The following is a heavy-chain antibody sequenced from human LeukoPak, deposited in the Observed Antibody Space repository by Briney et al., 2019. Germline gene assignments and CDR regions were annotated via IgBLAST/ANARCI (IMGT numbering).Heavy chain of an antibody. J-gene: IGHJ4*02. CDR1: GLTFSQYW. Sequence: GGSLRLSCAASGLTFSQYWMSWVRQAPGKGLEWVANIRQDGHENYYADSVKGRFSISRDNAENSVFLQMTSLRVEDTAVYHCARDPGSYGLFDYWGQGTLVTVSS. CDR3: ARDPGSYGLFDY. D-gene: IGHD5-18*01. V-gene: IGHV3-7*03. CDR2: IRQDGHEN.